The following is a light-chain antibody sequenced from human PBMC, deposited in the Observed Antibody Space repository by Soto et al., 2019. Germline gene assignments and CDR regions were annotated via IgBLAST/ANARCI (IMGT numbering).Light chain of an antibody. V-gene: IGKV4-1*01. CDR2: WAS. J-gene: IGKJ1*01. Sequence: DIVMTQSPDSLAVSLGERATINCKSSQSVLYSSNNKNYLAWYQQKAGQPPKLLIYWASTRESGVPDRFSGSGSGTDFTLTISSLQAEDVAVYYCQQYYSNPRTFGQGTKVEIK. CDR1: QSVLYSSNNKNY. CDR3: QQYYSNPRT.